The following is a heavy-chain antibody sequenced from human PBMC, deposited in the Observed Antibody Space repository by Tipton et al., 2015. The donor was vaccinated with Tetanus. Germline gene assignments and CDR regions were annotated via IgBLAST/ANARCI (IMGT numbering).Heavy chain of an antibody. CDR2: ISGSRLTP. Sequence: SLRLSCTASGFTFKSYTLNWVRQAPGNGLEWVAAISGSRLTPYYADSVKGRFTISRDNSKNTLSLQLNSLRADDTAVYYCARKMRGSYDAFDLWGQGTMVTVSS. V-gene: IGHV3-23*01. CDR1: GFTFKSYT. CDR3: ARKMRGSYDAFDL. J-gene: IGHJ3*01. D-gene: IGHD1-26*01.